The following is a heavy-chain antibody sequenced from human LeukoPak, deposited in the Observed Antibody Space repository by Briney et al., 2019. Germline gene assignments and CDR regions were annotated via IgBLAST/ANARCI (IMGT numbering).Heavy chain of an antibody. J-gene: IGHJ4*02. D-gene: IGHD3-3*01. Sequence: GASVKVSCKVSGYTLTELSMHWVRQAPGKGLEWMGGFDPEDGETIYAQKFQGRVTMTEDTSINTAYMELSSLRSDDTAVYYCARLAFYDFWSGYLDSWGQGTLVTVSS. CDR2: FDPEDGET. CDR3: ARLAFYDFWSGYLDS. CDR1: GYTLTELS. V-gene: IGHV1-24*01.